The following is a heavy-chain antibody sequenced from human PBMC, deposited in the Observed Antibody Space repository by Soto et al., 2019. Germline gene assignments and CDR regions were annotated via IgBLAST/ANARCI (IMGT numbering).Heavy chain of an antibody. CDR1: GGSISSGDYY. J-gene: IGHJ6*02. D-gene: IGHD5-12*01. CDR2: IYYSGST. CDR3: ARATRWLRFVVGMYV. V-gene: IGHV4-30-4*01. Sequence: SETLSLTYTVSGGSISSGDYYWSWIRQPPGKGLEWIGYIYYSGSTYYNPSLKSRVTISVDTSKNQFSLKLSSVTAADTAVYYCARATRWLRFVVGMYVWGQGTTVTVSS.